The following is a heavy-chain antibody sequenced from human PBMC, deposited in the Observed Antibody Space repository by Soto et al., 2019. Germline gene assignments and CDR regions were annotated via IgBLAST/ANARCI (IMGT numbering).Heavy chain of an antibody. J-gene: IGHJ5*02. Sequence: SETLSLTCTVSGGSLSSYYWSWIRQAPGKGLEWTAYIYFNGNSNYNPSLKSRVTISVDTSKNQFSLRVSSVTAADTAVYYCARHPAYYDIPGGFDPWGQGTLVTVSS. D-gene: IGHD3-9*01. V-gene: IGHV4-59*08. CDR3: ARHPAYYDIPGGFDP. CDR1: GGSLSSYY. CDR2: IYFNGNS.